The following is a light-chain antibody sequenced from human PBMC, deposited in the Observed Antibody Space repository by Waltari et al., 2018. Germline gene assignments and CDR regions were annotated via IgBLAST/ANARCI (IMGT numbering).Light chain of an antibody. CDR3: SSYTSTTTLGVV. J-gene: IGLJ2*01. Sequence: QSALTQPASVSGSPGQSITPPCTGPTRDVGGYHYFSRYQQDPGQAPKLIIYEVNNRPPGVSNRFSGSKSGNTASLTISGLLAEDEADYYCSSYTSTTTLGVVFGGGTKLTVL. CDR2: EVN. CDR1: TRDVGGYHY. V-gene: IGLV2-14*01.